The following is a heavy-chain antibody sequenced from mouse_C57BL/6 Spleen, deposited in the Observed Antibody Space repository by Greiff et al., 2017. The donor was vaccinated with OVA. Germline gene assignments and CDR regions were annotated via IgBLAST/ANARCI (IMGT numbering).Heavy chain of an antibody. CDR3: ARQKPYYYAMDY. CDR1: GFTFSDYY. CDR2: ISNGGGST. V-gene: IGHV5-12*01. J-gene: IGHJ4*01. Sequence: EVQGVESGGGLVQPGGSLKLSCAASGFTFSDYYMYWVRQTPEKRLEWVAYISNGGGSTYYPDTVKGRFTISRDNAKNTLYLQMSRLKSEDTAMYYCARQKPYYYAMDYWGQGTSVTVSS.